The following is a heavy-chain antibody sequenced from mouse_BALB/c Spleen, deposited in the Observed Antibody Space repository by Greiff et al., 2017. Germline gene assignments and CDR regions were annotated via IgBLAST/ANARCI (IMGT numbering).Heavy chain of an antibody. V-gene: IGHV5-17*02. J-gene: IGHJ2*01. CDR3: ARDYDSFDY. D-gene: IGHD2-4*01. CDR2: ISSGSSTI. Sequence: EVQLQESGGGLVQPGGSRKLSCAASGFTFSSFGMHWVRQAPEKGLEWVAYISSGSSTIYYADTVKGRFTISRDNPKNTLFLQMTSLRSEDTAMYYCARDYDSFDYWGQGTTLTVSS. CDR1: GFTFSSFG.